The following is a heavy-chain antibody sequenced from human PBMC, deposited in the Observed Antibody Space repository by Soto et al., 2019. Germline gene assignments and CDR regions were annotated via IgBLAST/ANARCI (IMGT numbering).Heavy chain of an antibody. CDR1: GFTFSSYA. V-gene: IGHV3-64*01. Sequence: GSLRLSCAASGFTFSSYAMHWVRQAPGKGLEYVSAISSNGGSTYYANSVKGRFTISRDNSKNTLYLQMGSLRAEDMAVYYCARDGHYYDSKALDYWGQGTLVTVSS. D-gene: IGHD3-22*01. CDR3: ARDGHYYDSKALDY. J-gene: IGHJ4*02. CDR2: ISSNGGST.